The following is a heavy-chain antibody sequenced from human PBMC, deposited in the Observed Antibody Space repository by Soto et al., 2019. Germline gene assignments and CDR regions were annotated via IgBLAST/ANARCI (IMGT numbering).Heavy chain of an antibody. CDR2: IIPILGIA. CDR3: AMEYCRRTSCYRDY. J-gene: IGHJ4*02. CDR1: GGTFSSYT. V-gene: IGHV1-69*02. D-gene: IGHD2-2*02. Sequence: QVQLVQSGAEVKKPGSSVKVSCKASGGTFSSYTISWVRQAPGQGLEWMGRIIPILGIANYAQKFQGRVTIAADKSTSTAYMERSSLRSEDTAVDYCAMEYCRRTSCYRDYWGQGTLVTVSS.